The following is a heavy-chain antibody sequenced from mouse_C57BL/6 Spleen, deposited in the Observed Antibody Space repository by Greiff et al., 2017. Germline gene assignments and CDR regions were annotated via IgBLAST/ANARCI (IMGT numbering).Heavy chain of an antibody. V-gene: IGHV1-82*01. CDR2: IYPGDGDT. CDR1: GYAFSSSW. CDR3: ARSCGDSSGYPFDY. J-gene: IGHJ2*01. Sequence: QVQLKQSGPELVKPGASVKISCKASGYAFSSSWMNWVKQRPGKGLEWIGRIYPGDGDTNYNGKFKGKATLTADKSSSKAYMQLSSLTSEDSAVYFCARSCGDSSGYPFDYWGQGTTLTVSS. D-gene: IGHD3-2*02.